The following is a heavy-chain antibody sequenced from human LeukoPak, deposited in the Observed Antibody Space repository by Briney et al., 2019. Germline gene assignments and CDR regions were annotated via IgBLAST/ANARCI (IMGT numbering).Heavy chain of an antibody. CDR2: IYTSGST. CDR3: ARERVNYDFWSGVPDFDP. Sequence: KPSETLSLTCTASGGSISSYYWSWIRQPAGKGLEWIGRIYTSGSTNYNPSLKSRVTMSVDTSKNQFSLKLSSVTAADTAVYYCARERVNYDFWSGVPDFDPWGQGTLVTVSS. V-gene: IGHV4-4*07. D-gene: IGHD3-3*01. CDR1: GGSISSYY. J-gene: IGHJ5*02.